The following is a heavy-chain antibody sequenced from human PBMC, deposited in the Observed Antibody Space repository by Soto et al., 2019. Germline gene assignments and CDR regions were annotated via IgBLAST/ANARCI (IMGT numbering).Heavy chain of an antibody. V-gene: IGHV1-2*04. CDR1: GYTFTGYY. J-gene: IGHJ6*02. CDR3: ARSAYIVVVPAAMVGMDV. D-gene: IGHD2-2*01. Sequence: ASVKVSCKASGYTFTGYYMHWVRQAPGQGLEWMGWINPNSGGTNYAQKFQGWVTMTRDTSISTAYMELSRLRSDDTAVYYCARSAYIVVVPAAMVGMDVWGQGTTVTVSS. CDR2: INPNSGGT.